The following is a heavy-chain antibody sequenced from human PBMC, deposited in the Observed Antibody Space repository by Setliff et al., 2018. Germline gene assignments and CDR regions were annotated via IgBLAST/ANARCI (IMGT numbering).Heavy chain of an antibody. Sequence: SVKVSCKASGGTFSSYGISWVRQAPGQGLEWMGGTIPMFGTIDYTRKFQGRVTIITDESTSTAYMQLSSLGSEDTAVYYCVREGVDSRSSTDYRYYMDVWGKGTTVTVSS. D-gene: IGHD3-22*01. CDR3: VREGVDSRSSTDYRYYMDV. CDR1: GGTFSSYG. CDR2: TIPMFGTI. J-gene: IGHJ6*03. V-gene: IGHV1-69*05.